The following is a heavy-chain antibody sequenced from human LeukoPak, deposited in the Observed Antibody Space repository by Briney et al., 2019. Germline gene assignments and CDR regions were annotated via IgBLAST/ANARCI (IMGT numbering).Heavy chain of an antibody. Sequence: GGSLRLSCAASGFTFTSYSMNWARQAPGKGLEWVSSISSSGNYIYYADSVKGRFTISRDNARNSLYLQMNSLRAEDTAVYYCARGGRGSIIMIVVAALDYWGQGTLVTVSS. CDR2: ISSSGNYI. CDR1: GFTFTSYS. CDR3: ARGGRGSIIMIVVAALDY. D-gene: IGHD3-22*01. V-gene: IGHV3-21*01. J-gene: IGHJ4*02.